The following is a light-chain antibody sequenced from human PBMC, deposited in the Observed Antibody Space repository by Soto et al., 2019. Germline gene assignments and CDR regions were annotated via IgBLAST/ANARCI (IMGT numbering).Light chain of an antibody. CDR3: HLANMFPFT. J-gene: IGKJ4*01. CDR1: QSVSSY. V-gene: IGKV3-11*01. Sequence: EIVLTQSPATLSLSPGERATLSCRASQSVSSYLAWYQQKPGQAPRLLIYDTSNRATGIPARFSGSGSGTDFTLTISSLQPEDIATYYCHLANMFPFTFGGGTKVEI. CDR2: DTS.